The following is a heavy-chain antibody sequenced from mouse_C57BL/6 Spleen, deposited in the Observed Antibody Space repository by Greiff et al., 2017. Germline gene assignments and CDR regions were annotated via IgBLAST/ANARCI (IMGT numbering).Heavy chain of an antibody. CDR3: ARSNYYSNYDAMDD. CDR2: LLPGSGST. CDR1: GYTFTGYW. J-gene: IGHJ4*01. V-gene: IGHV1-9*01. D-gene: IGHD2-5*01. Sequence: QVQLQQSGAELMKPGASVKLSCKATGYTFTGYWIAWVKQRTGPGLEWIGELLPGSGSTNYNEQFKGKATFTADTSSNTAYMQLCSLTTEDSAIYYCARSNYYSNYDAMDDWGQGTSGTVSS.